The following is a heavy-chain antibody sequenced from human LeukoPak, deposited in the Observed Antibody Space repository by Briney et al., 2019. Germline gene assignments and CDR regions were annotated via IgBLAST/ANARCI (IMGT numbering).Heavy chain of an antibody. CDR1: GFTFSTYW. J-gene: IGHJ4*02. V-gene: IGHV3-7*01. Sequence: GGSLRLXCAASGFTFSTYWMTWVRQAPGKELEWVANMKRDGSEVYYANSVKGHFTISRDNAKNSLYLQMNSLRAEDTAVYYCARYTEYYFDYWGQGTLVTVSS. D-gene: IGHD2-2*02. CDR3: ARYTEYYFDY. CDR2: MKRDGSEV.